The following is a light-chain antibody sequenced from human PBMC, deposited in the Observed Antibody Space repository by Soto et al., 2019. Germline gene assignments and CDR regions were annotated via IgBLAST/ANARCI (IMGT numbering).Light chain of an antibody. Sequence: PGEIVTLTCRASQSVSRRLAWYQQRPGQSPRLLISGASMRASGVPVRFIGSGSGTDFTLTISGLEPEDFAVYYCQQYGSSSITFGQGTRLEI. CDR3: QQYGSSSIT. V-gene: IGKV3-20*01. CDR1: QSVSRR. CDR2: GAS. J-gene: IGKJ5*01.